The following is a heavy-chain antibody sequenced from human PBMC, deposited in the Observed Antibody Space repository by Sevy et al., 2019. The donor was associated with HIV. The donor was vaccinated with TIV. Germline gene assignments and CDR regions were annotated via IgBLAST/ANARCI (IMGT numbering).Heavy chain of an antibody. D-gene: IGHD2-15*01. CDR3: ARDRGGIVLDVAAVLDY. CDR2: ISVYNDDT. CDR1: GYTFNSYG. V-gene: IGHV1-18*01. Sequence: ASVKVSCKASGYTFNSYGISWVRQAPGQGLEWMGWISVYNDDTNYAQKLQGRLTMTTDTSTGTAYMELRSLRSDDTAVYYCARDRGGIVLDVAAVLDYWGQGTLVTVSS. J-gene: IGHJ4*02.